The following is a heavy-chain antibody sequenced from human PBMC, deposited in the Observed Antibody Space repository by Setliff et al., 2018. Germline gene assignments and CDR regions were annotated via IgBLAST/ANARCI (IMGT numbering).Heavy chain of an antibody. V-gene: IGHV4-34*01. CDR1: GGTFSYYY. CDR3: ARGRNVAARLLDT. J-gene: IGHJ5*02. Sequence: PSETLSLTCAAHGGTFSYYYWTWIRQSPGKGLEWIGENNHGGSAKYRPSLGSRVTISVDTSNNQVSLTLTSGTAADTAVYYCARGRNVAARLLDTWGQGTPVTVSS. D-gene: IGHD6-6*01. CDR2: NNHGGSA.